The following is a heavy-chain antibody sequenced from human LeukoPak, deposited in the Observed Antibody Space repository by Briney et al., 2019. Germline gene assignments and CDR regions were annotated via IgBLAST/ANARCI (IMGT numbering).Heavy chain of an antibody. V-gene: IGHV1-2*02. CDR3: ARSGSTGYSLDY. CDR2: IDPNSGDT. Sequence: GASVKVSCKASGYSFTGYFIHWVRQAPGQGLEWMGCIDPNSGDTKYAQKFQGRVNMPRDTSTRTAYMELSRLRSDDTAVYFCARSGSTGYSLDYWGQGTLVTVSS. D-gene: IGHD3-22*01. CDR1: GYSFTGYF. J-gene: IGHJ4*02.